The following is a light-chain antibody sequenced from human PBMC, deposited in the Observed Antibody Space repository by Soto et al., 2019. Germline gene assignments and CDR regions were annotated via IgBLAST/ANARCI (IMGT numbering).Light chain of an antibody. CDR3: QQYGSSPPMYT. V-gene: IGKV3-20*01. CDR1: QSVSSSY. CDR2: GAS. J-gene: IGKJ2*01. Sequence: EILLTQSPGTLSLSPGERATLSCRASQSVSSSYLAWYQQKPGQAPRLLIYGASSRATGIPDRFSGSGSGTDFTLSISSLEPEDFAVYYCQQYGSSPPMYTFGQGTKLEIK.